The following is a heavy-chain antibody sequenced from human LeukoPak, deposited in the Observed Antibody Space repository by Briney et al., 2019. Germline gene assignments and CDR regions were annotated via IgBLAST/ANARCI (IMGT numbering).Heavy chain of an antibody. CDR3: ASALYYDSSGAVRDDAFDI. CDR2: INHSGST. V-gene: IGHV4-34*01. D-gene: IGHD3-22*01. Sequence: SETLSLTCAVYGGSFSGYYWSWIRQPPGKGLEWIGEINHSGSTNYNPSLKSRVTISVDTSKNQFSLKMRSVTAADTAVYYCASALYYDSSGAVRDDAFDIWGQGTMVTVSS. J-gene: IGHJ3*02. CDR1: GGSFSGYY.